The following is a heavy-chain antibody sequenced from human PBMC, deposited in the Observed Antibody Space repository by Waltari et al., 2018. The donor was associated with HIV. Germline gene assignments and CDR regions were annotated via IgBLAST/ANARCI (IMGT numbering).Heavy chain of an antibody. CDR2: SSSERTKI. V-gene: IGHV3-48*02. CDR3: ARDTLNFYFGLDV. CDR1: GFTFSQYA. Sequence: EEQLVEAGGGGVIKRGESLRLSGVGSGFTFSQYARNWVRQAPGKGLEWIADSSSERTKIQYADSVKGRFTVSRDNAKESLYLQMNSLRDGDTAVYYCARDTLNFYFGLDVWGQGTTVTVSS. D-gene: IGHD3-9*01. J-gene: IGHJ6*02.